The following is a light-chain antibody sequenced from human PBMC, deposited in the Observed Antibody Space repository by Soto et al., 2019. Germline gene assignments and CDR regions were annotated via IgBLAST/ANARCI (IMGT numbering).Light chain of an antibody. CDR2: RNN. V-gene: IGLV1-47*01. Sequence: QSVLTQPPSASGTPGQRVTISCSGSSSNIGSEYVVWYQHLPGTAPKLLIYRNNQRPSGVPDRFAGSKSGTSASLAISGLRSEDEADYYCAAWDDSLSGPLFGGGTKLTVL. J-gene: IGLJ2*01. CDR3: AAWDDSLSGPL. CDR1: SSNIGSEY.